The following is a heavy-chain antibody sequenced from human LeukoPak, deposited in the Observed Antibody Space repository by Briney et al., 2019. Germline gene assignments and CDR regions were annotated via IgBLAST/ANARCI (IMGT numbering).Heavy chain of an antibody. Sequence: SETLSLTCAVYGGSFSGYYWSWIRQPPGKGLEWIGEINHSGSTNCNPSLKSRVTISVDTSKNQFSLKLSSVTAADTAVYYCARGNYQGYYYYYYMDVWGKGTTVTVSS. CDR1: GGSFSGYY. CDR3: ARGNYQGYYYYYYMDV. V-gene: IGHV4-34*01. CDR2: INHSGST. D-gene: IGHD1-7*01. J-gene: IGHJ6*03.